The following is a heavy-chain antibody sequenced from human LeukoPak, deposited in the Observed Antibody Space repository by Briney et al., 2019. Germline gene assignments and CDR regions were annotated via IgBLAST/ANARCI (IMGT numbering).Heavy chain of an antibody. J-gene: IGHJ3*02. CDR2: IYYSGST. CDR3: ARNYPRSAFDI. CDR1: GGSISSYY. V-gene: IGHV4-59*01. Sequence: PSETLSPTCTVSGGSISSYYWSWIRQPPGKGLEWIGYIYYSGSTNYNPSLKSRVTISVDTSKNQFSLKLSSVTAADTAVYYCARNYPRSAFDIWGQGTMVTVSS. D-gene: IGHD5-24*01.